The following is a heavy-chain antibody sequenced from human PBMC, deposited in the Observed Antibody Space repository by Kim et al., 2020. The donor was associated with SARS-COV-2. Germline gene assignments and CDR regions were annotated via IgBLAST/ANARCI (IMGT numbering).Heavy chain of an antibody. CDR3: ARAIGAFDI. V-gene: IGHV3-11*05. CDR2: SYT. Sequence: SYTNYEDSVKGRFTISRDNAKNSLYLQMNSLRAEDTAVYYCARAIGAFDIWGQGTMVTVSS. J-gene: IGHJ3*02.